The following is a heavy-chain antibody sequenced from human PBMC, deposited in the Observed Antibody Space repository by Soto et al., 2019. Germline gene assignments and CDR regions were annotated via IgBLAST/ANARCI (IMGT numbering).Heavy chain of an antibody. V-gene: IGHV3-33*01. CDR1: GFTFSSYG. CDR3: AGDANSLYSNNDVVYYYYGMDV. J-gene: IGHJ6*02. CDR2: IWYDGSNK. D-gene: IGHD4-4*01. Sequence: QVQLVESGGGVVQPGRSLRLSCAASGFTFSSYGMHWVRQAPGKGLEWVAVIWYDGSNKYYADSVKGRFTISRNNYKNTLYLQKTSLIADDEAVYYCAGDANSLYSNNDVVYYYYGMDVWGQGTTVTVSS.